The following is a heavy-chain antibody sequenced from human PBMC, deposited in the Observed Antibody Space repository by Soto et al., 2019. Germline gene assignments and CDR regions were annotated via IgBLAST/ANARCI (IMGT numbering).Heavy chain of an antibody. Sequence: GGSLRLSCAASGFTFSSYGMHWFRQAPGKWLEWVAVIWYDGSNKYYADSVKGRFTICRDNSKNTLYLQMNSLRAEDTAVYYCARDGFGSSYYLDYWGQGTLVTVSS. CDR2: IWYDGSNK. CDR1: GFTFSSYG. V-gene: IGHV3-33*01. CDR3: ARDGFGSSYYLDY. J-gene: IGHJ4*02. D-gene: IGHD6-6*01.